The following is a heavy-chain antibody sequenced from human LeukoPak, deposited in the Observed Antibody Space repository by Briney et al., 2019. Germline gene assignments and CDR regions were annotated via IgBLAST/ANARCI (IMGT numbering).Heavy chain of an antibody. CDR3: AREFLEPRSISEGSAFDI. CDR2: IWYDGSNK. D-gene: IGHD1-14*01. V-gene: IGHV3-33*01. CDR1: GFTFSSYG. Sequence: GRSLRLSCAASGFTFSSYGMHWVRQAPGKGLEWVALIWYDGSNKYYADSVKGRFTISRDNSKNTLYLQMNSLRAEDTAVYYCAREFLEPRSISEGSAFDIWGQGTLVTVSS. J-gene: IGHJ3*02.